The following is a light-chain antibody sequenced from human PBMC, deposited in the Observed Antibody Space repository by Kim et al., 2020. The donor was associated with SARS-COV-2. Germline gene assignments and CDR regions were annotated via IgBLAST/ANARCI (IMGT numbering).Light chain of an antibody. CDR1: QSINIW. Sequence: DIQMTQSPSTLSTSVGDRVTITCRASQSINIWLAWYQQKPGKAPNLLIYDASILESGVPSRFSGSGSGTQFTLTISSLQPDDFATYYCQEYKSDSWTFGQGTKVDLK. J-gene: IGKJ1*01. CDR2: DAS. CDR3: QEYKSDSWT. V-gene: IGKV1-5*01.